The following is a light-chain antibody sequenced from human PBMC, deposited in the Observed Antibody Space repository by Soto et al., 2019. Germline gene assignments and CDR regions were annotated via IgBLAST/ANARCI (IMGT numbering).Light chain of an antibody. Sequence: AIQMTQSPSSLSASVGDRVIITCRASQAIRTELGWYQQRPGKAPKLLIYGTSNLQNGGPSRFSGSGSCTDFTPPNTGLPTEYLVTYYCLQDYSYPRTFSQGTKVDVK. CDR3: LQDYSYPRT. J-gene: IGKJ1*01. CDR2: GTS. V-gene: IGKV1-6*01. CDR1: QAIRTE.